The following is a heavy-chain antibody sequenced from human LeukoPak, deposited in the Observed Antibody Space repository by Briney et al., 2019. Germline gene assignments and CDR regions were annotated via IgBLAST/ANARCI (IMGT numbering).Heavy chain of an antibody. CDR3: AREALRYRANDAIDI. V-gene: IGHV5-51*01. Sequence: GESQKISCKGSGYSFTSYWIGWVRQMPGKGLEWMGIIYPGDSDTRYSPSFQGQVTISADKSISTAYLQWSSLKASDTAMYYCAREALRYRANDAIDIWGQGTMVTVSS. CDR2: IYPGDSDT. J-gene: IGHJ3*02. CDR1: GYSFTSYW. D-gene: IGHD3-9*01.